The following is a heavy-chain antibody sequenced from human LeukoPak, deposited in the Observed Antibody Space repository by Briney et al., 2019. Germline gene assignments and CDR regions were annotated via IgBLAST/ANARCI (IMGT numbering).Heavy chain of an antibody. J-gene: IGHJ6*03. CDR3: AKGVLTGYLTNYYYYYMDV. Sequence: GGSLRLSCAASGFTFSSYGMHWVRQAPGKGLEWVAFIWYDGSNKYYADSVKGRFTISRDNSKNTLYLQMNSLRAEDTAVYYCAKGVLTGYLTNYYYYYMDVWGKGTTVTISS. D-gene: IGHD3-9*01. CDR2: IWYDGSNK. CDR1: GFTFSSYG. V-gene: IGHV3-30*02.